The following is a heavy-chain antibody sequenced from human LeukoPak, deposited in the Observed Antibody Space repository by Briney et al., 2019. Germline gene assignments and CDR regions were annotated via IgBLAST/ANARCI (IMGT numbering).Heavy chain of an antibody. Sequence: GGSLRLSCAASGFTFSDYYMSWIRQAPGKGLEWVSYISSSSYTNYADSVKGRFTISRDNAKNSLYLQMNSLRAEDTAVYYCARRYCSGGSCYSFRGDWFDPWGQGTLVTVSS. CDR1: GFTFSDYY. CDR3: ARRYCSGGSCYSFRGDWFDP. CDR2: ISSSSYT. D-gene: IGHD2-15*01. V-gene: IGHV3-11*06. J-gene: IGHJ5*02.